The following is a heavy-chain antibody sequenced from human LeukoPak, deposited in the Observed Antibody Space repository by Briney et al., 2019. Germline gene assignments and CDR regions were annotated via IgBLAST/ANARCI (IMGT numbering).Heavy chain of an antibody. CDR1: GYTFTSYD. CDR3: ARAYCSSTSCYTDYFDY. Sequence: ASVKVSCKASGYTFTSYDINWVRQATGQGLEWMGWMNPNSGNTGCAQKFQGRVTMTRNTSISTAYMELSSLRSEDTAVYYCARAYCSSTSCYTDYFDYWGQGTLVTVSS. V-gene: IGHV1-8*01. CDR2: MNPNSGNT. D-gene: IGHD2-2*02. J-gene: IGHJ4*02.